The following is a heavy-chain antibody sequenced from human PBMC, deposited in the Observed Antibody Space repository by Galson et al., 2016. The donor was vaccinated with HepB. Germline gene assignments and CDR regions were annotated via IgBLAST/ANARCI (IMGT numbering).Heavy chain of an antibody. CDR2: IYPGDFDI. Sequence: QSGAEVKKPGESLTISCKGTGYSFSNYWIGWVRQMPGKGLEWMGIIYPGDFDIRYSPSFQGQVTISVHRSITHAYLKWPTLKASDTAIYYCARPGGGGGVYWGQGTLVTVSS. CDR3: ARPGGGGGVY. J-gene: IGHJ4*02. D-gene: IGHD3-10*01. CDR1: GYSFSNYW. V-gene: IGHV5-51*01.